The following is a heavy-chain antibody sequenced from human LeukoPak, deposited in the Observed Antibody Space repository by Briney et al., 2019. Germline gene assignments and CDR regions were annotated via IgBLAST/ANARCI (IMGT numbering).Heavy chain of an antibody. CDR1: GGSISSGSYY. V-gene: IGHV4-61*02. CDR3: ARVTPALIQRFDY. Sequence: PSETLSLTCIVSGGSISSGSYYWSWIRQPAGKGLEWIGRIYTSGSTNYNPSLKSRVTISVDTSKNQFSLKLGSVTAADTAVYYCARVTPALIQRFDYWGQGTLVTVSS. CDR2: IYTSGST. D-gene: IGHD5-18*01. J-gene: IGHJ4*02.